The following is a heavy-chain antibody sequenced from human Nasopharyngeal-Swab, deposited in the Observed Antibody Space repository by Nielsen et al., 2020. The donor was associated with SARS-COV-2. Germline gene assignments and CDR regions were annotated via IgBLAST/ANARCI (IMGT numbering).Heavy chain of an antibody. CDR2: ISSSSSYI. CDR1: GFTFSNYA. Sequence: GGSLSLSWAASGFTFSNYAMNWVRQVPGKGLEWVSSISSSSSYIYYADSVKGRFTISRDNAKNSLYLQMNSLRAEDTAVYYCARTIAAAGPYGMDVWGQGTTVTVSS. V-gene: IGHV3-21*01. J-gene: IGHJ6*02. D-gene: IGHD6-13*01. CDR3: ARTIAAAGPYGMDV.